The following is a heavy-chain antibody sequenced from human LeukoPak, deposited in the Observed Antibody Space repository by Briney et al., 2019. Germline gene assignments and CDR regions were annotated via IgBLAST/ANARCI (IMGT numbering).Heavy chain of an antibody. J-gene: IGHJ5*02. CDR2: ISGSGGST. V-gene: IGHV3-23*01. D-gene: IGHD3-3*01. Sequence: PGGSLRLSCAASGFTFSSYAMSWVRQAPGKGLEWVSAISGSGGSTYYADSVKGRFTISRDNSKNTLYLQMNSLRAEDTAVYYCAKLWYYDFWSGPNWFDPWGQGTLVTVSS. CDR1: GFTFSSYA. CDR3: AKLWYYDFWSGPNWFDP.